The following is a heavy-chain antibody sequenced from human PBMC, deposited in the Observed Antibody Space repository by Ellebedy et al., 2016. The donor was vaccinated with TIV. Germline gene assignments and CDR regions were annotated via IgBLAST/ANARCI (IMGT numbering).Heavy chain of an antibody. V-gene: IGHV4-59*01. CDR1: GGSTSTYY. CDR2: VYYSGSP. Sequence: MPSETLSLTCTVPGGSTSTYYSTWTLQPPGKGLEWIGNVYYSGSPNYNPSLKSRVTISLDTSKKQFSLKLDSVTAADTAVYYCARGFLSKWLDPWGRGILVTVAS. CDR3: ARGFLSKWLDP. J-gene: IGHJ5*02.